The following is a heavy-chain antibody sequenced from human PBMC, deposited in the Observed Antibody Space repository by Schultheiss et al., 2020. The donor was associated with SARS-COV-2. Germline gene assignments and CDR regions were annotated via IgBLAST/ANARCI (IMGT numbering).Heavy chain of an antibody. D-gene: IGHD6-13*01. J-gene: IGHJ4*02. CDR2: ISYDGGDK. V-gene: IGHV3-30*03. CDR1: GFTFSSYG. CDR3: ARNIAAAALDY. Sequence: GGSLRLSCAASGFTFSSYGMHWVRQAPGKGLEWVAVISYDGGDKYYGESAKGRFSISRDNAKNSLYLQMNSLRAEDTAVYYCARNIAAAALDYWGQGTLVTVSS.